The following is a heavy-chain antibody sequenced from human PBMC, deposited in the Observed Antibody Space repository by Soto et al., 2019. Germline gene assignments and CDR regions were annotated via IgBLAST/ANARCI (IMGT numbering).Heavy chain of an antibody. CDR1: GYTFIRSD. Sequence: QVQLVQSGPEVNKPGASVKVSCKTSGYTFIRSDINWVRQAPGQGLEWVGLMNPNTGYTESAGKFQARVTMTRDVYINTANLELSGLTSEDTSEYFCAKTHSGSSLAYWGQGSLVSVSS. CDR2: MNPNTGYT. J-gene: IGHJ4*02. D-gene: IGHD6-6*01. CDR3: AKTHSGSSLAY. V-gene: IGHV1-8*01.